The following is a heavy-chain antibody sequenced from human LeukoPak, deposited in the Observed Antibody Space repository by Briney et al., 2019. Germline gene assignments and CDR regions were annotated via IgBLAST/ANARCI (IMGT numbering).Heavy chain of an antibody. CDR3: AKEVVVVITAPTEAGFDY. CDR2: ISYDGSVK. V-gene: IGHV3-30*18. CDR1: GITLSDYG. Sequence: GGSLRLSCAASGITLSDYGMQWVRQAPGKGLEWVALISYDGSVKYYGDSVKGRFTISRGNSKNTLYLQMNSLRAEDTAVYYCAKEVVVVITAPTEAGFDYWGQGTLVTVSS. D-gene: IGHD3-22*01. J-gene: IGHJ4*02.